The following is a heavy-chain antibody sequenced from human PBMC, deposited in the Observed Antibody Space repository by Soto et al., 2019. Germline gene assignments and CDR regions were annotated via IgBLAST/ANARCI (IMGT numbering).Heavy chain of an antibody. CDR1: GFIFGHYA. J-gene: IGHJ5*02. Sequence: GGSLRLSCAGSGFIFGHYAMTWVRHVPGKGLEWIGRIKSKTDGGTTDYAAPVKGRFIISRDDLKNIVYLQMNNLMAEDTAVYFCATAGAHYEFWSGRYRQGDNWLDPWGQGTLVTVSS. CDR2: IKSKTDGGTT. V-gene: IGHV3-15*01. D-gene: IGHD3-3*01. CDR3: ATAGAHYEFWSGRYRQGDNWLDP.